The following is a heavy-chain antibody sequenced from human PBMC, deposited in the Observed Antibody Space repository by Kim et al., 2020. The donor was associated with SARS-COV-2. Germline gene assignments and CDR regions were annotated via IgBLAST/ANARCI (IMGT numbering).Heavy chain of an antibody. Sequence: GGSLRLSCAASGFTFSSYSMNWVRQAPGKGLEWVSSISSSSSYIYYADSVKGRFTISRDNAKNSLYLQMNSLRAEDTAVYYCARDGGGARTLGYWGQGTLVTVSS. CDR1: GFTFSSYS. D-gene: IGHD1-26*01. CDR3: ARDGGGARTLGY. J-gene: IGHJ4*02. V-gene: IGHV3-21*01. CDR2: ISSSSSYI.